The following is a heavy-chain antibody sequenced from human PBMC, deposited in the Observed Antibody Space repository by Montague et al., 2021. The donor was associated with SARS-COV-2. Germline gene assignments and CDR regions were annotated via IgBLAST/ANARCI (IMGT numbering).Heavy chain of an antibody. J-gene: IGHJ6*03. Sequence: TLSLTCTVSGGSISSGGYYWSWIRQHPGKGLEWIGYIYYSGSTYYNPSLKSRVTIPVDTSKNQFSLKLSSVTAADTAVYYCASTYGGNLGYYYYYMDVWGKGTTVTVSS. V-gene: IGHV4-31*03. CDR2: IYYSGST. CDR3: ASTYGGNLGYYYYYMDV. CDR1: GGSISSGGYY. D-gene: IGHD4-23*01.